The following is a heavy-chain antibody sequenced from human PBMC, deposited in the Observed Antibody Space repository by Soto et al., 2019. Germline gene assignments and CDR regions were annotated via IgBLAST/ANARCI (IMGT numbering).Heavy chain of an antibody. Sequence: QVQLQESGPGLVKPSQTLSLTCTVSGGSISSGGYYWSWIRQHPGKGLEWIGYIYYSGSTYYNPSLKSRVTISVDTSKNQFSLKLSSVTAADTAVYYCARVGRYYGSGSSAGNWFDPWGQGTLVTVSS. D-gene: IGHD3-10*01. J-gene: IGHJ5*02. CDR1: GGSISSGGYY. V-gene: IGHV4-31*03. CDR2: IYYSGST. CDR3: ARVGRYYGSGSSAGNWFDP.